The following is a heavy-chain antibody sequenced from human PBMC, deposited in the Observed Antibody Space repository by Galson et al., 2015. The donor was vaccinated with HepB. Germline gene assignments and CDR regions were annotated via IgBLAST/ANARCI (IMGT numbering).Heavy chain of an antibody. Sequence: SLRLSCAASGFTVDDYGMSWVRQAPGKGLEWVSGFNWNGVSTGYVDSVKGRFTISRDNAKNTLYLEMSSLRAEDTALYYCARDYDILINGGGMDVWGQGTTVTVSS. J-gene: IGHJ6*02. CDR2: FNWNGVST. D-gene: IGHD3-16*01. CDR1: GFTVDDYG. CDR3: ARDYDILINGGGMDV. V-gene: IGHV3-20*04.